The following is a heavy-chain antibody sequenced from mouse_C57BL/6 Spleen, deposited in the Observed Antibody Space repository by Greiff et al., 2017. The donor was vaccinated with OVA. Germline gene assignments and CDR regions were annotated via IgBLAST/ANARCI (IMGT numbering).Heavy chain of an antibody. CDR2: IHPNSGST. V-gene: IGHV1-64*01. CDR3: ARWDSSGYPLAY. CDR1: GYTFTSYW. J-gene: IGHJ3*01. D-gene: IGHD3-2*02. Sequence: VQLQQPGAELVKPGASVKLSCKASGYTFTSYWMHWVKQRPGQGLEWIGMIHPNSGSTNYNEKFKSKATLTVDKSSSTAYMQLSSLTSEDSAVYYGARWDSSGYPLAYWGQGTLVTVSA.